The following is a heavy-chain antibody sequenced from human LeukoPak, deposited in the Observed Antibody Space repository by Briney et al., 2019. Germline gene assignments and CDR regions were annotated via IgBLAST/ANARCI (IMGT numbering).Heavy chain of an antibody. CDR3: AKEGSSWRHYYFDR. Sequence: GGSLRLSCAASGFTFSSYAMSWVRQAPGKGLAWVFAISGSGGSTYYADSVKGRFTISRDNSKTALYLQMNSVRAEDTAVYLCAKEGSSWRHYYFDRWGQEALVTVSS. D-gene: IGHD6-13*01. CDR1: GFTFSSYA. CDR2: ISGSGGST. J-gene: IGHJ4*02. V-gene: IGHV3-23*01.